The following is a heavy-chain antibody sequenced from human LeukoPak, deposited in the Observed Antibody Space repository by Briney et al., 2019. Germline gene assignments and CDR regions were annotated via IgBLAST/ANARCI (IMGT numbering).Heavy chain of an antibody. V-gene: IGHV3-30-3*01. CDR2: ISYDGSNK. CDR1: GFTFSSYA. Sequence: GGSLRLSCAASGFTFSSYAMHWVRQAPGKGLEWVAVISYDGSNKYYADSVRGRFTISRDNSKNTLYLQMNSLRAEDTAVYYCAREDSSTFDYWGQGTLVTGSS. CDR3: AREDSSTFDY. D-gene: IGHD6-13*01. J-gene: IGHJ4*02.